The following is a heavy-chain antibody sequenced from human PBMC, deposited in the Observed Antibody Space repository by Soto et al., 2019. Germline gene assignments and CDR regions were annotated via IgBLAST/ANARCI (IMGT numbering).Heavy chain of an antibody. D-gene: IGHD1-1*01. V-gene: IGHV4-38-2*01. CDR3: AKYNENYYDGMDV. J-gene: IGHJ6*02. CDR1: GFPVSSGYY. CDR2: IYHGGTT. Sequence: SETLSLTCAVSGFPVSSGYYWGWIRQPPGKVLEWIGNIYHGGTTYYNPSLNSRVGISIATFENQFSLTLNSVTASDTAVYYCAKYNENYYDGMDVWGQGTAVTVSS.